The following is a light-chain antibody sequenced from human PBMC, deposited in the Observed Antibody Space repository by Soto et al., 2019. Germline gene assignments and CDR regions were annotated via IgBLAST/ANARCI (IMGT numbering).Light chain of an antibody. CDR3: QEYNGNSGLT. J-gene: IGKJ4*01. Sequence: DIQMTQSPSTLSASVGDRVTITCRASQNIRSWLAWYQQKPGKAPELLIYSASGLESGVPSRFSGSGSGTAFTLTISSLQPDDFATYYCQEYNGNSGLTFGGGTKVEIK. V-gene: IGKV1-5*03. CDR1: QNIRSW. CDR2: SAS.